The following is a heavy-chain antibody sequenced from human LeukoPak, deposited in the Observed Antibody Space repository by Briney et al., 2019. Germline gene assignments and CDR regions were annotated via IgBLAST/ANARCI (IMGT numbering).Heavy chain of an antibody. CDR3: AKDMGRFLVPTEIDY. Sequence: GRSLRLSCAASGFTFDDYAMHWVRQAPGKGLEWVSGISWNSGSIGYADSVKGRFTISRDNAKNSLYLQMNSLRAEGTALYYCAKDMGRFLVPTEIDYWSQGTLVTVSS. CDR2: ISWNSGSI. D-gene: IGHD3-3*01. CDR1: GFTFDDYA. J-gene: IGHJ4*02. V-gene: IGHV3-9*01.